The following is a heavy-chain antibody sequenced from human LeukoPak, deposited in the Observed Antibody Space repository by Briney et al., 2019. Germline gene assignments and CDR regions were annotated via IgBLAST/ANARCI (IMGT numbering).Heavy chain of an antibody. Sequence: PGGSLRLSCAASGFTFSSTAMAWVRQVPGKGLEWVTSIRDSGSNTFYADSVKGRFTISRDNSKNTLYMQMNSLRVEDTAVYYCAKARERIVPFDMWGEGTMVTVSS. CDR1: GFTFSSTA. CDR3: AKARERIVPFDM. V-gene: IGHV3-23*01. CDR2: IRDSGSNT. D-gene: IGHD1-26*01. J-gene: IGHJ3*02.